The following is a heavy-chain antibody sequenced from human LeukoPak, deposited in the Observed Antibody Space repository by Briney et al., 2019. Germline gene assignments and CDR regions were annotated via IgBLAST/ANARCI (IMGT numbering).Heavy chain of an antibody. Sequence: GGSLRLSCAASGFTFSSYGMNWVRQAAGKGLEWVSSITFSSAYIYSADSVRGRFTISRDDAQNSLFLQMNSLRADDTAVYYCARDTISSTGRPRWSMGMDVRGQGTTVTVSS. CDR3: ARDTISSTGRPRWSMGMDV. J-gene: IGHJ6*02. CDR2: ITFSSAYI. D-gene: IGHD3-3*01. V-gene: IGHV3-21*01. CDR1: GFTFSSYG.